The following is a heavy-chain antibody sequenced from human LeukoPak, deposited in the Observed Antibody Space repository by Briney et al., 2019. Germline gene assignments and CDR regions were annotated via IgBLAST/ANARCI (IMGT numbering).Heavy chain of an antibody. CDR1: GFTFSTYV. Sequence: PGRSLGLSCAASGFTFSTYVMHWVRQAPGKGLEWVAVNSYGGSYKNYADSVKGRFSISRDDSKNTLYLQMNSLRDEDTAVYYCAKAHSSGMYYFDYWGQGTLVTVSS. CDR2: NSYGGSYK. V-gene: IGHV3-30*18. J-gene: IGHJ4*02. D-gene: IGHD6-19*01. CDR3: AKAHSSGMYYFDY.